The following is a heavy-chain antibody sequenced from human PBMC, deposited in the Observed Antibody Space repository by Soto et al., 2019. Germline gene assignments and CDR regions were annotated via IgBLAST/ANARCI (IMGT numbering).Heavy chain of an antibody. J-gene: IGHJ4*02. D-gene: IGHD3-22*01. CDR2: IIPILGIA. CDR3: ARADYYDSSGYYYDPPLYFDY. V-gene: IGHV1-69*02. Sequence: SVKVSCKASGGTFSSYTISWVRQAPGQGLEWMGRIIPILGIANYAQKFQGRVTITADKSTSTAYMELSSLRSEDTAVYYCARADYYDSSGYYYDPPLYFDYWGQGTLVTVSS. CDR1: GGTFSSYT.